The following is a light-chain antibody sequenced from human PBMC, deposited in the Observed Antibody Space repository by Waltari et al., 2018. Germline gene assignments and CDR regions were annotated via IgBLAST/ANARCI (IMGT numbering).Light chain of an antibody. Sequence: EIVLTQSPGSLSSSPGERVTLSCRAMQSVSRALSWYQQKPGQAPRLRIFGASNRATGIPDRFRGSGSETDFSLTISRLEPEDFAVYYCQHYVRLPATFGRGTKVEIK. CDR3: QHYVRLPAT. CDR2: GAS. CDR1: QSVSRAL. J-gene: IGKJ1*01. V-gene: IGKV3-20*01.